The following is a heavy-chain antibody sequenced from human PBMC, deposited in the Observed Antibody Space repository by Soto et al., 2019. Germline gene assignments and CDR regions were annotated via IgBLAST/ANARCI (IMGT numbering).Heavy chain of an antibody. V-gene: IGHV1-69*13. J-gene: IGHJ6*02. D-gene: IGHD2-15*01. CDR2: IIPIFGTA. CDR1: GGTFSSYT. CDR3: ASDCSGGSCSSGGMDV. Sequence: SVKVSCKASGGTFSSYTISWVRQAPGQGLEWMGGIIPIFGTANYAQKFQGRVTITADESTSTAYMELSSLRSEDTAVYYCASDCSGGSCSSGGMDVWGQGTTVTVSS.